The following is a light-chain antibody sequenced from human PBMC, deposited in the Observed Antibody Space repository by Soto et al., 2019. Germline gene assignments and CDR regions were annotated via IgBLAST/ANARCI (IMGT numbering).Light chain of an antibody. CDR2: DAS. V-gene: IGKV1-5*01. CDR3: QQYNSYWT. J-gene: IGKJ1*01. Sequence: DIQMTQVPSTLSASVVYRVSITCRASQSIRNWLAWYQQKPGKAPKLLIYDASTLERGVPSRFSGSGSGTEFTLTISSLQPDDFATYYCQQYNSYWTFGQGTKVDIK. CDR1: QSIRNW.